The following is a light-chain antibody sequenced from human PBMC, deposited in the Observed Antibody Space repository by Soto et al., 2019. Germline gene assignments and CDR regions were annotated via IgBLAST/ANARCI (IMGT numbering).Light chain of an antibody. CDR3: CSYAGGYIYL. CDR1: TSDIGDYNY. Sequence: QSALTQPASVSGSPGQSITISCTGTTSDIGDYNYVSWYQHLPDKVPKLIISLVSNRPSGVSNRFSGSKSGNTASLTISGLQAEDEADYFCCSYAGGYIYLFGTGTKVTVL. CDR2: LVS. V-gene: IGLV2-14*01. J-gene: IGLJ1*01.